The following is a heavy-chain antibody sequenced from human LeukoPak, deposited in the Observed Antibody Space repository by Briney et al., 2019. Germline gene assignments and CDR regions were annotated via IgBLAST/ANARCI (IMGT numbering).Heavy chain of an antibody. CDR1: GFTFSSYG. J-gene: IGHJ5*02. D-gene: IGHD2-2*01. CDR3: AKVGKGRYCSSTSCPNWFDP. CDR2: IRYDGSNK. V-gene: IGHV3-30*02. Sequence: PGGSLRLSCAASGFTFSSYGMHWVRQAPGKGLESVAFIRYDGSNKYYADSVKGRFTISRDNSKNTLYLQMNSLRAEDTAVYYCAKVGKGRYCSSTSCPNWFDPWGQGTLVTVSS.